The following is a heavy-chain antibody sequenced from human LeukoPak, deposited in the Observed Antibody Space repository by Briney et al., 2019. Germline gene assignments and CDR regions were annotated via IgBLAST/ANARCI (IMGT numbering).Heavy chain of an antibody. Sequence: GGSLRLSCAASGFTFNTYTMNWVRQAPGKGQEWVSYISGSSGIIDYADSVRGRFTISRDNAKNSLYLQMNSVRAEDTAVYYCAREIFGVLKARAFDIWGQGTMVTVSS. CDR3: AREIFGVLKARAFDI. J-gene: IGHJ3*02. CDR2: ISGSSGII. CDR1: GFTFNTYT. D-gene: IGHD3-3*01. V-gene: IGHV3-48*01.